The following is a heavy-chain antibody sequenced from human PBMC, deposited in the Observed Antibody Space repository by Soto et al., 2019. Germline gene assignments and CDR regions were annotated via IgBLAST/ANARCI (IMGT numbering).Heavy chain of an antibody. CDR3: ATIGYCSGGSCPEPPYYYGMDV. Sequence: SVKVSCKASGGTFSSYAISWVRQAPGQGLEWMGGIIPIFGTANYAQKFQGRVTITADESTSTAYMELSSLRSEDTAVYYCATIGYCSGGSCPEPPYYYGMDVWGQGTTVTVSS. CDR2: IIPIFGTA. CDR1: GGTFSSYA. V-gene: IGHV1-69*13. J-gene: IGHJ6*02. D-gene: IGHD2-15*01.